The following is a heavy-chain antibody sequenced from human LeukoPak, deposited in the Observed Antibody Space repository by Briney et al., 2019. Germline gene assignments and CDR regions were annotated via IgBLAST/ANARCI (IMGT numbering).Heavy chain of an antibody. CDR1: GYTFTSYG. D-gene: IGHD2-8*02. J-gene: IGHJ5*02. Sequence: ASVKVSCKASGYTFTSYGISWVRQAPGQGLEWMGWISAYNGNTNYAQKLQGRVTMTTDTSTSTAYMELRSLRSDDTAVYYCARKGDNIWWPRYNWFDPWGQGTLVTVSS. V-gene: IGHV1-18*01. CDR3: ARKGDNIWWPRYNWFDP. CDR2: ISAYNGNT.